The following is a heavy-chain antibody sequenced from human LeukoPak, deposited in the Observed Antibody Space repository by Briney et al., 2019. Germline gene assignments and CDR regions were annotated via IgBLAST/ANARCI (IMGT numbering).Heavy chain of an antibody. V-gene: IGHV4-39*01. CDR1: VGSNSSNNYY. D-gene: IGHD6-19*01. CDR2: IHYKEST. Sequence: SETLSLTCTVSVGSNSSNNYYWGWIRQPTGKGLEWVGNIHYKESTYYNPCLKSRFATSVDTSKNQFSLRLTTVTSADTAVYYCARRGIEEAASYWYFDLWGRGTLVTVSS. CDR3: ARRGIEEAASYWYFDL. J-gene: IGHJ2*01.